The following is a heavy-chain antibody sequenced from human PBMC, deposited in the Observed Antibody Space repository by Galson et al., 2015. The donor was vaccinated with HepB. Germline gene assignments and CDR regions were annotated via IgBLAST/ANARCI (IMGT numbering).Heavy chain of an antibody. J-gene: IGHJ3*01. Sequence: SVKVSCKASGYTFTSYAMHWVRQAPGQGLEWMGWISAYNGNTNYAQKLQGRVTMTTDTSTSTAYMELRSLRSDDTAVYYCARVAYGTDAFDVWGQGTTVTVSS. D-gene: IGHD4-17*01. CDR1: GYTFTSYA. CDR2: ISAYNGNT. CDR3: ARVAYGTDAFDV. V-gene: IGHV1-18*01.